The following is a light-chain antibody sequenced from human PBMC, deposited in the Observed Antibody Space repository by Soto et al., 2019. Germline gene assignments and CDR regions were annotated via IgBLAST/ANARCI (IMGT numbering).Light chain of an antibody. J-gene: IGKJ5*01. CDR2: DAS. CDR1: QSISRS. Sequence: EIVLTQSPGTLSLSPGERATLSCRASQSISRSLAWYQQKPGQAPRLLISDASTRATGIPARFSASGSGTDFTLSISSLQPEDFSTYYCQQGSTTPITFGLGTRLEIK. CDR3: QQGSTTPIT. V-gene: IGKV3-15*01.